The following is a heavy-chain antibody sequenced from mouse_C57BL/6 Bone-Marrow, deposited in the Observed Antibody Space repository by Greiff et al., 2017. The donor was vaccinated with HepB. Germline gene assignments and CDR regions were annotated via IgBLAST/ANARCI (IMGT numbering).Heavy chain of an antibody. V-gene: IGHV1-18*01. CDR3: ARGSKPYAMDY. CDR1: GYTFTDYN. CDR2: INPNNGGT. J-gene: IGHJ4*01. Sequence: EVQLQQSGPELVKPGASVKIPCKASGYTFTDYNMDWVKQSHGKSLEWIGDINPNNGGTIYNQKFKGKATLTVDKSSSTAYMELRSLTSEDTAVYYCARGSKPYAMDYWGQGTSVTVSS. D-gene: IGHD2-5*01.